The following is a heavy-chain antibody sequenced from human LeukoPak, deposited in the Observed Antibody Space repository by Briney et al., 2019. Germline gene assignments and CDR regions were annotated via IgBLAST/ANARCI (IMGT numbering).Heavy chain of an antibody. V-gene: IGHV4-38-2*01. CDR3: GRGFDTKNDRYWLHP. D-gene: IGHD1-1*01. CDR1: GYSITTLSY. J-gene: IGHJ5*02. Sequence: SETLSLTCAVSGYSITTLSYGVWIRQSPGKGLEWIASVYRGVTTYYNPSLRSRVSISVDTSNNHFSLKLTSVTAADTAVYYCGRGFDTKNDRYWLHPWGQGTLVTVSS. CDR2: VYRGVTT.